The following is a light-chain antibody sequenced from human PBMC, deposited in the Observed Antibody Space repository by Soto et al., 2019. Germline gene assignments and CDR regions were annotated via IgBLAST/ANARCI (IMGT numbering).Light chain of an antibody. CDR2: NTN. CDR1: SGPVFTSSY. J-gene: IGLJ3*02. CDR3: LLYLGGGIWV. Sequence: QTVVTQEPSFSVSPGGTVTLTCGLSSGPVFTSSYPNGYQQTPGQAPRTLIFNTNTRSSGVPDRFSGSILGDKAALTSTRAQADDDSYDYCLLYLGGGIWVFGGGTKLTVL. V-gene: IGLV8-61*01.